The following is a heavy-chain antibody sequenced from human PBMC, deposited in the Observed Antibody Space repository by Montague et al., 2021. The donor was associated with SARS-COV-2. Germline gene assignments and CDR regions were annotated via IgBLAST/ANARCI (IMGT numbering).Heavy chain of an antibody. CDR3: AGIPGNSSGGGTDWDFDL. CDR1: GFSVSTSGLC. D-gene: IGHD3-22*01. CDR2: IDWDDDT. V-gene: IGHV2-70*01. J-gene: IGHJ2*01. Sequence: PALVKPTQTLTLTCTFSGFSVSTSGLCVSWIRQPPGKALEWLAPIDWDDDTYYSTPLKTRLAISKDTSKNQVVLTMTDMDPVDTGTYYWAGIPGNSSGGGTDWDFDLGGRGTRVTVPS.